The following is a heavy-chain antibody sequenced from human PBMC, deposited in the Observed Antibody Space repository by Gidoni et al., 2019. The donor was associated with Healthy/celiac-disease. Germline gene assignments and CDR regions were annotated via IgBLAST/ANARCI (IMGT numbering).Heavy chain of an antibody. CDR2: INPNSGGT. CDR1: GYTLTGYY. D-gene: IGHD3-22*01. J-gene: IGHJ4*02. CDR3: ARDFTLLNSFYYYDSSGKAGGFDY. V-gene: IGHV1-2*02. Sequence: QVQLVQSGAEVKKPGASVKVSCKASGYTLTGYYMHWVRQAPGQGLEWMGWINPNSGGTNYAQKFQGRVTMTRDTSISTAYMELSRLRSDDTAVYYCARDFTLLNSFYYYDSSGKAGGFDYWGRGTLVTVSS.